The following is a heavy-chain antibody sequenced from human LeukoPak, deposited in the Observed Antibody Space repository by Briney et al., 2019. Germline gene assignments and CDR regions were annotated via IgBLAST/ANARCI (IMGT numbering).Heavy chain of an antibody. CDR3: ARDSSGYYLEGYNWFDP. CDR1: GFTFSSYW. J-gene: IGHJ5*02. CDR2: IKQDGSEK. V-gene: IGHV3-7*01. D-gene: IGHD3-22*01. Sequence: GGSLRLSCAAPGFTFSSYWMSWVRQAPGKGLEWVANIKQDGSEKYYVDSVKGRFTISRDNAKNSLYLQMNSLRAEDTAVYYCARDSSGYYLEGYNWFDPWGQGTLVTVSS.